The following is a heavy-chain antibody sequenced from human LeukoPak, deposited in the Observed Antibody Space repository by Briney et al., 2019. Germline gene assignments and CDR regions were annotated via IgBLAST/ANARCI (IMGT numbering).Heavy chain of an antibody. CDR1: GFSFSVYW. Sequence: GGSLRLSCAASGFSFSVYWMHWVRQAPGKGPVWVSRIKTDGSITDYADFVKGRFTISRDNAKNTLYLQMNSLRAEDTAVYYCAQNRLDCTNTPCYVYWGQGTLVTVSS. V-gene: IGHV3-74*01. D-gene: IGHD2-8*01. CDR3: AQNRLDCTNTPCYVY. J-gene: IGHJ4*02. CDR2: IKTDGSIT.